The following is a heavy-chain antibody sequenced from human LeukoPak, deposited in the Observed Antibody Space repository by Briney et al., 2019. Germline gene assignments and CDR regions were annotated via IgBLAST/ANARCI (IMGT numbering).Heavy chain of an antibody. Sequence: SQTLSLTCTVSGGSISSGYQYWGWIRQPPGKGVEWIDYINYSGSTYYNSSLRSRVTISGDTAKNQISLNLSSVSAADTAVYYCARSDNYDSSSYYNSWGQGTLVTVSS. V-gene: IGHV4-30-4*08. CDR3: ARSDNYDSSSYYNS. CDR2: INYSGST. D-gene: IGHD3-22*01. CDR1: GGSISSGYQY. J-gene: IGHJ5*02.